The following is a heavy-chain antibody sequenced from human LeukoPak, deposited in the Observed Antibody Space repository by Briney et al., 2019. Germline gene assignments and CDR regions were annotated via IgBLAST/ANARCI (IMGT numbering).Heavy chain of an antibody. V-gene: IGHV3-21*01. Sequence: GGSLRLSCAASGFTFSSYSMNWVRQAPGKGLEWVSSISSSSSYIYYADSVKGRFTISRDNAKNSLYLQMNSLRAEDTAVYYCARGSSSALDAFDIWGQGTMVTASS. CDR2: ISSSSSYI. CDR1: GFTFSSYS. J-gene: IGHJ3*02. CDR3: ARGSSSALDAFDI. D-gene: IGHD6-13*01.